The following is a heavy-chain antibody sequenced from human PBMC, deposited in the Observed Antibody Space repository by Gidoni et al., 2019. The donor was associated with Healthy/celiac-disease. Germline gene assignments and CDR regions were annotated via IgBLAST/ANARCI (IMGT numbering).Heavy chain of an antibody. Sequence: QVTLKESGPALVKPTQTLTLTCTFSGFSLSTSGMRVSWIRQPPGKALEWLARIDWDDDKFYSTSLKTRLTISKDTSKNQVVLTMTNMDPVDTATYYCARISCSSSCWFDPWGQGTLVTVSS. J-gene: IGHJ5*02. V-gene: IGHV2-70*04. CDR2: IDWDDDK. CDR3: ARISCSSSCWFDP. CDR1: GFSLSTSGMR. D-gene: IGHD2-15*01.